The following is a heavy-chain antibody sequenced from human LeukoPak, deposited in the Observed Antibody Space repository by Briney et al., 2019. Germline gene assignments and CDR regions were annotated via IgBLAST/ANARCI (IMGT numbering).Heavy chain of an antibody. D-gene: IGHD3-22*01. CDR1: GFTFGSYW. Sequence: GGSLRLSCAASGFTFGSYWMHWVRQAPGKGLVWVSRINSDGSSTSYADSVKGRFTISRDNAKNTLYLQMNSLRAEDTAVYYCAREAYYDSSGYYSTLDYWGQGTLVTVSS. J-gene: IGHJ4*02. V-gene: IGHV3-74*01. CDR3: AREAYYDSSGYYSTLDY. CDR2: INSDGSST.